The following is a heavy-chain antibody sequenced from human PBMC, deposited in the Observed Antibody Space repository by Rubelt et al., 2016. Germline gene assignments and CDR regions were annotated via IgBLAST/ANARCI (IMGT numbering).Heavy chain of an antibody. CDR2: ISTDGRST. V-gene: IGHV3-74*01. Sequence: EVQLVESGGGLVQPGGSLRLSCAASGFTFTNYWTHWVRQAPGKGLVWISRISTDGRSTSYADSVKGRFTISGGNAKNTLYLKMNSLRVEDTAVYYCAREKRGSGSCDYWGQGTLVTVSS. CDR1: GFTFTNYW. D-gene: IGHD6-19*01. CDR3: AREKRGSGSCDY. J-gene: IGHJ4*02.